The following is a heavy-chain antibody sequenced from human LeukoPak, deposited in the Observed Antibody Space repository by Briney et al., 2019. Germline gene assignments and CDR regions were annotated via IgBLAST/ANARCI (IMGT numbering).Heavy chain of an antibody. D-gene: IGHD3-22*01. Sequence: GESLKISCKGSGYSFTSYWIGWVRQMPGKGLEWMGIIYPGDSDPRYSPSFQGQVTISADKSISTVYLQWSSLKASDTAMYYCARLDTSGYYYYGMDVWGQGTTVTVSS. J-gene: IGHJ6*02. V-gene: IGHV5-51*01. CDR3: ARLDTSGYYYYGMDV. CDR1: GYSFTSYW. CDR2: IYPGDSDP.